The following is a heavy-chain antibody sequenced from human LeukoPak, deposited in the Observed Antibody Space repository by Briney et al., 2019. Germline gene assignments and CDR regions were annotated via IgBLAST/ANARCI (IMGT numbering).Heavy chain of an antibody. CDR3: AREYSVAGYPYYFDF. CDR1: GRSLNYYF. CDR2: IYTNVNT. D-gene: IGHD6-19*01. J-gene: IGHJ4*02. V-gene: IGHV4-4*07. Sequence: SETLSLTCTVSGRSLNYYFWSWIRQPAGKGLEWIGRIYTNVNTNYNPSLKSRVTMSLDSSNNQFSLRLSSVTAADTSVYYCAREYSVAGYPYYFDFWGQGTLVSVSS.